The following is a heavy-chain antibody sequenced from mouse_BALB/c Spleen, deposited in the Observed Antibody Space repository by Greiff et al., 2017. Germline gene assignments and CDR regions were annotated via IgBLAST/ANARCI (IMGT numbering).Heavy chain of an antibody. V-gene: IGHV2-9*02. D-gene: IGHD2-1*01. Sequence: VQLQPSGPGLVAPSQSLSITCTVSGFSLTSYGVHWVRQPPGKGLEWLGVIWAGGSTNYHSALMSRLSISKDNSKRQVFLKMNSLQTDDTARYYCARGYYGNYDYWGQGTTLTVSA. J-gene: IGHJ2*01. CDR2: IWAGGST. CDR1: GFSLTSYG. CDR3: ARGYYGNYDY.